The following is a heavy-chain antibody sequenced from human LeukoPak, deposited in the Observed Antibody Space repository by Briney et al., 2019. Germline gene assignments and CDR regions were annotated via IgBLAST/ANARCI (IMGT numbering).Heavy chain of an antibody. J-gene: IGHJ4*02. D-gene: IGHD4-23*01. Sequence: GGSLRLSCAASGFTFSSYGIHWVRQAPGKGLEWVALIWYDGSNKYYADSVKGRFTISRDNSKNTLYLQMNSLRAEDTAVHYCARDPTRWGPYYFDYWGQGTLVTVSS. CDR3: ARDPTRWGPYYFDY. V-gene: IGHV3-33*01. CDR1: GFTFSSYG. CDR2: IWYDGSNK.